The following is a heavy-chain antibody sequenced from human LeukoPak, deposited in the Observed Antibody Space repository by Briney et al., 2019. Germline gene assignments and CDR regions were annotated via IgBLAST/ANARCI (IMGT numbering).Heavy chain of an antibody. CDR2: ITDSGGDT. V-gene: IGHV3-23*01. CDR3: AKGSRSSRPYYFDF. Sequence: GGSLRLSCAASGFTFSNYAMSWVRQTPEKGLEWVSAITDSGGDTYHADSVEGRFSISRDNSKNMLYMQMNSLRVEDTAMYYCAKGSRSSRPYYFDFWGQGTLVTVSS. CDR1: GFTFSNYA. D-gene: IGHD6-6*01. J-gene: IGHJ4*02.